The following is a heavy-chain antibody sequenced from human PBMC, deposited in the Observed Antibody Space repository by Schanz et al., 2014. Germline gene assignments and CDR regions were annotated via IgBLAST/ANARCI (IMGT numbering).Heavy chain of an antibody. CDR1: GGTFASYT. D-gene: IGHD3-16*02. V-gene: IGHV1-69*09. CDR2: IVPMVNVT. CDR3: GEYGSDSYTDP. Sequence: QVQVIQSGPEVKKPGASVKVSCKASGGTFASYTLNWMRQARGQGPELVGRIVPMVNVTLYTHKFQGRVTITADTSTGTTYMQLRSLRSEDTAVYYCGEYGSDSYTDPWGQGTLVTVSS. J-gene: IGHJ5*02.